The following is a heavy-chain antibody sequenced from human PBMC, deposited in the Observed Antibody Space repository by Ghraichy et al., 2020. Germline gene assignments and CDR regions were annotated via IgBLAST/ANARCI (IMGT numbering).Heavy chain of an antibody. D-gene: IGHD6-6*01. CDR1: GFTFSTYA. CDR2: ITSMGGGT. CDR3: VKTYSSSRPFGGY. V-gene: IGHV3-64D*06. J-gene: IGHJ4*02. Sequence: GGSLRLSCSASGFTFSTYAMHWVRQAPGKGLESVSTITSMGGGTYYADSVKGRFTISRDNSKNTLYLQMSSLRPEDTAVYYCVKTYSSSRPFGGYWGQGTLVTVSS.